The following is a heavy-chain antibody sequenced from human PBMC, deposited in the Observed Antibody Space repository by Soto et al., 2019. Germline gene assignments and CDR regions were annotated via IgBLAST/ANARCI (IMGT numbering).Heavy chain of an antibody. Sequence: QVQLVESGGGVVQPGRSLRLSCAASGFTFSSYAMHWVRQAPGKGLEWVAVISYDGSNKYYADSVQGRFTISRDNSNNTLYLQMNSLRAEDTAVYYCARDSYDFGSGKGGGYFDYWGQGTLVTVSS. CDR2: ISYDGSNK. V-gene: IGHV3-30-3*01. CDR3: ARDSYDFGSGKGGGYFDY. J-gene: IGHJ4*02. CDR1: GFTFSSYA. D-gene: IGHD3-3*01.